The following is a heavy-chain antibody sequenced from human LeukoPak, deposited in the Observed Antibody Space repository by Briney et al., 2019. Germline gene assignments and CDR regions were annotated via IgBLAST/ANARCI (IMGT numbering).Heavy chain of an antibody. V-gene: IGHV1-2*02. CDR3: ARDGTGVYNLVQY. CDR1: GYTFIGYY. CDR2: INPNSGGT. J-gene: IGHJ4*02. Sequence: ASVKVSCKASGYTFIGYYMHWVRQAPGQGLEWMEWINPNSGGTNYAQKFQGRVTMTRDTSISAVYMELSRLRSDDTAVYYCARDGTGVYNLVQYWGQGTLVTVSS. D-gene: IGHD5-24*01.